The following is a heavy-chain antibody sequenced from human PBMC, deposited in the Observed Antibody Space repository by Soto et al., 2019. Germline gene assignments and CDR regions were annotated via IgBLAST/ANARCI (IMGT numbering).Heavy chain of an antibody. CDR3: ARLHSHGTYGMDV. CDR1: GGSFTYT. D-gene: IGHD5-18*01. J-gene: IGHJ6*02. V-gene: IGHV1-69*13. Sequence: SVKVSFKASGGSFTYTLSWVRQSPGQGLEWMGGIIPIFGTTNYAQRFQGRVTITADESTKTAYMELSTLRSEDTAVYYCARLHSHGTYGMDVWGQGTTVTVSS. CDR2: IIPIFGTT.